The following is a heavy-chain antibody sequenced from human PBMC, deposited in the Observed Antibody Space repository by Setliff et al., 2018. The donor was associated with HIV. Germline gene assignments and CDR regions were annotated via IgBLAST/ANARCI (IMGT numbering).Heavy chain of an antibody. CDR3: ARQTSRYITLSPPDY. CDR2: IYPGDSDT. D-gene: IGHD3-9*01. J-gene: IGHJ4*02. CDR1: GYGFSNYW. V-gene: IGHV5-51*01. Sequence: GESXKISCKGSGYGFSNYWLAWVRQTPGKGLEWMGFIYPGDSDTRYSPSFQGQVTFSADKSINTAYLQWGSLKASDTGIYFCARQTSRYITLSPPDYWGQGTLVTVSS.